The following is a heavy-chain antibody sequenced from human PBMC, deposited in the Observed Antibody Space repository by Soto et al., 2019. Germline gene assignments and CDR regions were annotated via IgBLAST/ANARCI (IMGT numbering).Heavy chain of an antibody. CDR2: IYSGGST. D-gene: IGHD6-19*01. J-gene: IGHJ2*01. V-gene: IGHV3-53*02. CDR3: AGPSSGWSAHTGPGYFDL. CDR1: GFTVSSNY. Sequence: EVQLVETGGGLIQPGGSLRLSCAASGFTVSSNYMSWVRQAPGKGLEWVSVIYSGGSTYYADSVKGRFTISRDNSKNTLYLQMNSLRAKDTAVYYCAGPSSGWSAHTGPGYFDLWGRGTLVTVSS.